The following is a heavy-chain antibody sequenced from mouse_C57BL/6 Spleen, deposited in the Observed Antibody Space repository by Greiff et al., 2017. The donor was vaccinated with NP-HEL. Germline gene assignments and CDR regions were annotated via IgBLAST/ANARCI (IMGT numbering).Heavy chain of an antibody. CDR3: ARHGVGEDFDY. CDR1: GFTFSSYG. D-gene: IGHD1-1*02. V-gene: IGHV5-6*01. J-gene: IGHJ2*01. Sequence: EVQLVESGGDLVKPGGSLKLSCAASGFTFSSYGMSWVRQTPDKRLEWVATISSGGSYTYYPDSVKGRFTISRDNAKNTLYLQMSSLKSEDTAMYYCARHGVGEDFDYWGQGTTLTVSS. CDR2: ISSGGSYT.